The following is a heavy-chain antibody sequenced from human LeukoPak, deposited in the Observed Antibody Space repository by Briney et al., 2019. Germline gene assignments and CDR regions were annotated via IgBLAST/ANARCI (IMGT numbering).Heavy chain of an antibody. CDR2: INPNSGGT. J-gene: IGHJ6*02. CDR1: GYTFTGYY. V-gene: IGHV1-2*02. CDR3: ARDQGAVRQQLVLDYYGMDV. D-gene: IGHD6-13*01. Sequence: ASVKVSCKASGYTFTGYYMHWVRQAPGQGLEWMGWINPNSGGTNYAQKFQGRVTMTRDTSISTAYMELSRLRSDDTAVYYCARDQGAVRQQLVLDYYGMDVWGQGTTVTVSS.